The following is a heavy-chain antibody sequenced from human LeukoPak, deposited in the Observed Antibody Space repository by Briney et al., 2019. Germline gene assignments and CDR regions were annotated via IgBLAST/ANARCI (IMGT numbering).Heavy chain of an antibody. J-gene: IGHJ6*03. CDR2: ISSSSSTI. V-gene: IGHV3-48*02. D-gene: IGHD3-22*01. Sequence: SGGSLRLSCAASGFTFSAYSMNWVRQAPGKGLEWVSYISSSSSTIYHADSVKGRFTISRDNAKKSLYLQLNSLRDEDTAVYYCARGPATYDSSGYYPHYSYYMDVWGKGTTVTVSS. CDR1: GFTFSAYS. CDR3: ARGPATYDSSGYYPHYSYYMDV.